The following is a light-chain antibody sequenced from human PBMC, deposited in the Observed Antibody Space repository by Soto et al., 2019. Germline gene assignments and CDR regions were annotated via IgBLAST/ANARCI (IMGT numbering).Light chain of an antibody. CDR3: QQTFKTPHT. CDR2: GAS. Sequence: EIVLTQSPATLSLSPGDRATLSCRASQSVSRYLAWFQQKPGQTPRLLIYGASNRATGIPDRFSGSGSGTDFTLTISSLQPADFATYYCQQTFKTPHTFGQGTKVDIK. J-gene: IGKJ2*01. V-gene: IGKV3-11*01. CDR1: QSVSRY.